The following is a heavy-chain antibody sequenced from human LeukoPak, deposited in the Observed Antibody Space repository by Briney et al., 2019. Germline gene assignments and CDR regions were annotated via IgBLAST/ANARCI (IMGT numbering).Heavy chain of an antibody. J-gene: IGHJ4*02. CDR2: ISSSSSYI. Sequence: GGSLRLSCAASGFTFSSYSMNWVHQAPGKGLEWVSSISSSSSYIYYADSVKGRFTISRDNAKNSLYLQMNSLRAEDTAVYYCARLEMATNGFDYWGQGTLVTVSS. CDR1: GFTFSSYS. CDR3: ARLEMATNGFDY. V-gene: IGHV3-21*01. D-gene: IGHD5-24*01.